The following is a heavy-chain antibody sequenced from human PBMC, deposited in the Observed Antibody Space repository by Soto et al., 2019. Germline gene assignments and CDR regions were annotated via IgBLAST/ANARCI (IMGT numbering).Heavy chain of an antibody. CDR2: ISYDGSNK. CDR3: ARRLALPNCRGGSCYGGLA. V-gene: IGHV3-30-3*01. Sequence: WRPLRLSWAASGGTCSDFAMRWISQAQGKGLEWVAVISYDGSNKYYADSVKGRFTISRDNSKNTLYLQMNSPRAEDTVVYYCARRLALPNCRGGSCYGGLAGGQGTLFTVS. CDR1: GGTCSDFA. J-gene: IGHJ4*02. D-gene: IGHD2-15*01.